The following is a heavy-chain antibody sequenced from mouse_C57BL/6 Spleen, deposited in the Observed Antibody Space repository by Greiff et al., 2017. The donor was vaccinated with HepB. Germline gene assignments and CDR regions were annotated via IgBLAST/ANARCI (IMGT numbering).Heavy chain of an antibody. CDR2: ISYDGSN. J-gene: IGHJ2*01. CDR3: ARAHYYYGSSYFFDY. Sequence: EVQLQESGPGLVKPSQSLSLTCSVTGYSITSGYYWNWIRQFPGNKLEWMGYISYDGSNNYNPSLKNRISITRYTSKNQFFLKLNSVTTEDTATYYCARAHYYYGSSYFFDYWGQGTTLTVSS. CDR1: GYSITSGYY. V-gene: IGHV3-6*01. D-gene: IGHD1-1*01.